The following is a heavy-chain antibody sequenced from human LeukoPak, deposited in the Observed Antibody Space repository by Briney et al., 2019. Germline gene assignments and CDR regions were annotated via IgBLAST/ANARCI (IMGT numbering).Heavy chain of an antibody. CDR3: AKDADISVELVVITSFDS. Sequence: GGSLRLSCAASRFTFSTYGMNWVRQTPGKGLEWVSAISGSGTRTYHANSVKGRFTISRDNSKNMLYLQMNSLRAEDTGLYYCAKDADISVELVVITSFDSWGQGTLVTVSS. V-gene: IGHV3-23*01. CDR2: ISGSGTRT. J-gene: IGHJ4*02. CDR1: RFTFSTYG. D-gene: IGHD3-22*01.